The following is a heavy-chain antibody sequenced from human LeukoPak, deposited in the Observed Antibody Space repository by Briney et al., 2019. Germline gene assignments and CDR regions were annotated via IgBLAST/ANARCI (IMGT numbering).Heavy chain of an antibody. Sequence: SETLSLTCAVYIGSFSDPYWNWIRQPPGKGLEWIGYIYYSGNTYYNPSLKSRVTISVDTSKKQFSLKLSSVTAADTAVYYCARATITMMVGIPADAFDIWGQGTMVTVSS. CDR1: IGSFSDPY. CDR3: ARATITMMVGIPADAFDI. J-gene: IGHJ3*02. CDR2: IYYSGNT. D-gene: IGHD3-22*01. V-gene: IGHV4-30-4*01.